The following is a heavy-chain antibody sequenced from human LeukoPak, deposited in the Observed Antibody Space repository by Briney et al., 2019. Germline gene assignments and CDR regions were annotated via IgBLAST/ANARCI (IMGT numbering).Heavy chain of an antibody. CDR3: AKGRPEGGYSYDPDY. D-gene: IGHD5-18*01. Sequence: PGGSLRLSCAASGFTFSSYSMNWVRQAPGKGLEWVSSISSSSSYIYYADSVKGRFTISRDNAKNSLYLQMNSLRAEDTAVCYCAKGRPEGGYSYDPDYWGQGTLVTVSS. J-gene: IGHJ4*02. CDR1: GFTFSSYS. CDR2: ISSSSSYI. V-gene: IGHV3-21*01.